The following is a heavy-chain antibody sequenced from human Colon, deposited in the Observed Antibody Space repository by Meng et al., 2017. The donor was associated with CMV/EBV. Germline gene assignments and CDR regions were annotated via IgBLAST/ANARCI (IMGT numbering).Heavy chain of an antibody. D-gene: IGHD2-2*02. J-gene: IGHJ6*02. CDR3: ARGSLYCSSTSCYTAYYYYGMDV. CDR1: GGTFSSYA. CDR2: IIPIFGTA. V-gene: IGHV1-69*05. Sequence: SVKVSCKASGGTFSSYAISWVRQAPGQGREWMGGIIPIFGTANYAQKFQGRVTITTDESTSTASMELSSLISEDTAVYYCARGSLYCSSTSCYTAYYYYGMDVWGQGTTVTVSS.